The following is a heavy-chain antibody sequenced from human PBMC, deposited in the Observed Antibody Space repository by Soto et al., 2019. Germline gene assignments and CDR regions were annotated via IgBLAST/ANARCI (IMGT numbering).Heavy chain of an antibody. V-gene: IGHV4-59*01. CDR2: VHHTGNT. Sequence: ETLSLTCTVSGDSIRVSFWSWVRQPPGKGLEWIGLVHHTGNTNYNPSLETRVTMLVDTSANHFSLPLTSVTPADTAIYYCARGREDNSDHLFGHLFVSWGQGTLVTVSS. CDR3: ARGREDNSDHLFGHLFVS. J-gene: IGHJ4*02. CDR1: GDSIRVSF. D-gene: IGHD3-22*01.